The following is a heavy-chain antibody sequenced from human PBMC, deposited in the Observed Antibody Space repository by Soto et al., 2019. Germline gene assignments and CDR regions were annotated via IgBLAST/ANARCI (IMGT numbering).Heavy chain of an antibody. Sequence: QDQLVQSGAEVKKPGSSVKVSCKASGGTFSSHTFSWVRQAPGQELEWMGRIIPALGTATYAQKFQGRVTITADESATTVYIELNSLRSQDTAVYYCARPDFGDYWYFKLWSRSTLVNVSS. D-gene: IGHD4-17*01. CDR1: GGTFSSHT. V-gene: IGHV1-69*08. CDR2: IIPALGTA. J-gene: IGHJ2*01. CDR3: ARPDFGDYWYFKL.